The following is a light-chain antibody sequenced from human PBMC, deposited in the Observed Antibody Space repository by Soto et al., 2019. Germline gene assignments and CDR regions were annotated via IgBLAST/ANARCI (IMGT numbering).Light chain of an antibody. Sequence: IQMTQSPSAMSASAGDRVTITCRASQGISSYLAWYQQKPGKAPKLLIYAASTLQSGVPSRFSGSGSGTDFTLTISCLQSEDFATYYCQQYYSYPQTFGQGTKVDTK. CDR2: AAS. CDR3: QQYYSYPQT. CDR1: QGISSY. J-gene: IGKJ1*01. V-gene: IGKV1-8*01.